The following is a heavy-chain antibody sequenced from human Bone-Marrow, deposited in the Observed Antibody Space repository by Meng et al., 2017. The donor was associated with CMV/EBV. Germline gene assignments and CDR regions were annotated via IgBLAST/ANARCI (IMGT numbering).Heavy chain of an antibody. V-gene: IGHV4-34*01. CDR1: GGSFSGYY. CDR3: ATSSHVVRHNWFDP. CDR2: INHTGST. D-gene: IGHD2-15*01. J-gene: IGHJ5*02. Sequence: QVQLRQWGAGLFKPPETLSLPCAVYGGSFSGYYWGWIRQPPGKGLEWIGDINHTGSTNYNPSLKSRVTISVDTSKSQFSLKLTSVTAADTAVYYCATSSHVVRHNWFDPWGQGTLVTVSS.